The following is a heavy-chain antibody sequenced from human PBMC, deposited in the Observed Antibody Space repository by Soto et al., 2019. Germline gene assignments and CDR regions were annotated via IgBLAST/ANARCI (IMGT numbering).Heavy chain of an antibody. Sequence: GGSLRLSCAASGFTFSSYGMNWVRQAPGKGLEWVAVISYDGSYIYYADSVKGRFTISRDNFKNTLYLQMNSLRAEDTAVYYCAKVMRDLLTNDAFDIWGQGTMVTVSS. CDR2: ISYDGSYI. CDR1: GFTFSSYG. V-gene: IGHV3-30*18. D-gene: IGHD2-15*01. J-gene: IGHJ3*02. CDR3: AKVMRDLLTNDAFDI.